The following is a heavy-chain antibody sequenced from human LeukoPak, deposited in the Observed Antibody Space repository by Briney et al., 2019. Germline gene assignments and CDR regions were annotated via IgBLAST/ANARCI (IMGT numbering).Heavy chain of an antibody. D-gene: IGHD1-7*01. Sequence: SETLSLTCTVSGYSIANAYYWGWIRQPPGKGLEWIASVYHSGTTNYNPSLRSRVTISIDTSKNQFSLKLSSVTAADTAVYYCASRYNWNYGEYYMDVWGKGTTVTVSS. J-gene: IGHJ6*03. CDR2: VYHSGTT. CDR1: GYSIANAYY. CDR3: ASRYNWNYGEYYMDV. V-gene: IGHV4-38-2*02.